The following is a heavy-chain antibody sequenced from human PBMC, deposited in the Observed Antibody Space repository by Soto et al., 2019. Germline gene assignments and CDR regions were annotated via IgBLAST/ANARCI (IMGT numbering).Heavy chain of an antibody. CDR3: AKDEGTSSTVFDY. D-gene: IGHD6-6*01. J-gene: IGHJ4*02. V-gene: IGHV3-23*01. CDR1: GFNFKAYA. CDR2: ITATDGKT. Sequence: GGSLRLSCVASGFNFKAYAMGWVRQAPGKGLEWVSSITATDGKTYYADPVRGRFTISRDNSKNSLFLQMNGLRPEDSALYYCAKDEGTSSTVFDYWGQGTLVTV.